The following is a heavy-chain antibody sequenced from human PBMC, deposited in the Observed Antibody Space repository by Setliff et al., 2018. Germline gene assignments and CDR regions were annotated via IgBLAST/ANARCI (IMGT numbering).Heavy chain of an antibody. Sequence: PSETLSLTCTVSGGSIKDEDHYWGWIRQPPGKGLEWIGSIYYSGSTYYNPSLKSRVTISVDTSKNQFSLKLSSVTAADTAVYYCARDPLTTTVRHAFDIWGQGTMVTVSS. CDR1: GGSIKDEDHY. V-gene: IGHV4-39*07. CDR2: IYYSGST. D-gene: IGHD4-4*01. J-gene: IGHJ3*02. CDR3: ARDPLTTTVRHAFDI.